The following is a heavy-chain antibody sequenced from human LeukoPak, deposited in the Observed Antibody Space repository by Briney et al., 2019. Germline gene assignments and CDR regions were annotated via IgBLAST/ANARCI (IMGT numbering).Heavy chain of an antibody. Sequence: GGSLRLSCAASGFTFSDYSMNWVRQAPGKGLEWVSSISSSSSYIYYPDSVKGRFTISRDNAKNSLYLQMNSLRDEDTAVYYCARDGRFLEWLLWGAFDIWGQGTMVTVSS. V-gene: IGHV3-21*01. CDR1: GFTFSDYS. CDR3: ARDGRFLEWLLWGAFDI. D-gene: IGHD3-3*01. CDR2: ISSSSSYI. J-gene: IGHJ3*02.